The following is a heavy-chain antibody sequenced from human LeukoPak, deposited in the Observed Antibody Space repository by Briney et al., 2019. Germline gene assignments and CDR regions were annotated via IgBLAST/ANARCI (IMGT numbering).Heavy chain of an antibody. CDR2: IYTSGST. CDR1: GGSISSYY. V-gene: IGHV4-4*07. CDR3: VRDGFWGGDAFDI. D-gene: IGHD7-27*01. J-gene: IGHJ3*02. Sequence: SETLSLTCAVSGGSISSYYWSWIRQPAGKGLEWIGRIYTSGSTNYNPSLKSRVTISVDTSKNQFSLKLSSVTAADTAVYYCVRDGFWGGDAFDIWGQGTMVTVSS.